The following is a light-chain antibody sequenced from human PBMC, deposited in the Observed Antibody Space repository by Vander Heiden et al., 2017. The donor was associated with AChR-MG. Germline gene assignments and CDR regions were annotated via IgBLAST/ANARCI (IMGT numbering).Light chain of an antibody. CDR2: SDN. V-gene: IGLV1-44*01. J-gene: IGLJ1*01. Sequence: QSVVTQPPSASGTPGQSVTISCSGSRSNIARTTVNWYQHLPGTAPKLLIHSDNQRPSGVPDRFSGSKSGTSASLAISGLQADDEADYYCAVWDHSLNGLYVFGTGTKVTVL. CDR3: AVWDHSLNGLYV. CDR1: RSNIARTT.